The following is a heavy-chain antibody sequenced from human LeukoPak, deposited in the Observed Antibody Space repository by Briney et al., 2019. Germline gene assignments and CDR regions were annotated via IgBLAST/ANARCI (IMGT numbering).Heavy chain of an antibody. CDR1: GFTFSSYG. Sequence: GRSLRLSCAASGFTFSSYGMHWVRQAPGKGLEWVAVISYDGSNKYYADSVKGRFTISRDNSKNTLYLQMNSLRAEDTAVYYCAREYSNYEGTGSYYYYYYYMDVWGKGTTVTVSS. CDR2: ISYDGSNK. CDR3: AREYSNYEGTGSYYYYYYYMDV. J-gene: IGHJ6*03. D-gene: IGHD4-11*01. V-gene: IGHV3-30*03.